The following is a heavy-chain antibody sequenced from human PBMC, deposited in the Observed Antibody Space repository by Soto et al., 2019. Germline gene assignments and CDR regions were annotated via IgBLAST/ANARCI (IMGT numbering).Heavy chain of an antibody. D-gene: IGHD6-13*01. CDR3: ARETPSAAAAYYYYGLDV. Sequence: QVQLVQSGAEVKKAGSSVKASCKVSGGTFSSYFINWVRQAPGQGLEWVGGIIPVFGTASYAEKFQGRVTITADESTSTAYMELSRLRSDDTAVYYCARETPSAAAAYYYYGLDVWGQGTTVTVPS. J-gene: IGHJ6*02. CDR1: GGTFSSYF. V-gene: IGHV1-69*01. CDR2: IIPVFGTA.